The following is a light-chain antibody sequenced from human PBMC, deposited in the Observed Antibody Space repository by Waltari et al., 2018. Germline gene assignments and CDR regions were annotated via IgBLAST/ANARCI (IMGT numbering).Light chain of an antibody. V-gene: IGKV1-39*01. Sequence: DIQMTQSPLSLSASVGDRVTVTCRASQSVSTHLNWYQHKPGKAPELLVYSASFLETGVPSRFSAGGSETDFNFTITAVQPEDFATYYCQETYTPPWTFGPGTRLEIK. CDR3: QETYTPPWT. CDR2: SAS. CDR1: QSVSTH. J-gene: IGKJ1*01.